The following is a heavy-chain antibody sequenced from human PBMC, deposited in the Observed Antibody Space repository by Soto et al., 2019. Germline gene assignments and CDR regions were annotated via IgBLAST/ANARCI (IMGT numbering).Heavy chain of an antibody. CDR3: ARIRGYWYGLDV. Sequence: EVQLLESGGGLVQPGGSLRLSCAASGFPLSTYGMSWVRQAPGKGLEWVSSITGTGGDTYYADSVKGRFTSSRDNSNNMLYLQMNSLRLEDTAVYYCARIRGYWYGLDVWGQGTTITVSS. CDR1: GFPLSTYG. J-gene: IGHJ6*02. CDR2: ITGTGGDT. V-gene: IGHV3-23*01.